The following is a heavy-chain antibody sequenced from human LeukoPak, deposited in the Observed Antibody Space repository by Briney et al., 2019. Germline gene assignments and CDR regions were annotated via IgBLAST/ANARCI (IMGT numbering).Heavy chain of an antibody. Sequence: SRTLSLTCALSGYSISDGYSWGWPRQPPGKGLDWLGIIFHTGTPYYTPPLKSRVTISVDTSNNHSSLKPSSVTAADTAVYSCARGCVTSCYRGLDYWGQGTLVTVSS. V-gene: IGHV4-38-2*01. CDR1: GYSISDGYS. CDR3: ARGCVTSCYRGLDY. D-gene: IGHD2-2*01. CDR2: IFHTGTP. J-gene: IGHJ4*02.